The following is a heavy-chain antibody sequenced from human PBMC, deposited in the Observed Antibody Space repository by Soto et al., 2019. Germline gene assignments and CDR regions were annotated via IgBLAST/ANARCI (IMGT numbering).Heavy chain of an antibody. V-gene: IGHV1-8*01. J-gene: IGHJ6*03. D-gene: IGHD5-12*01. CDR2: MNPNSGNT. CDR1: GYTFTSYD. CDR3: ARMYQYSDYVLYYYYYYMDV. Sequence: ASVKVSCKASGYTFTSYDINWVRQATGQGLEWMGWMNPNSGNTGYAQKFQGRVTMTRNTSISTAYMELSSLRSEDTAVYYSARMYQYSDYVLYYYYYYMDVWGKGTTVTVSS.